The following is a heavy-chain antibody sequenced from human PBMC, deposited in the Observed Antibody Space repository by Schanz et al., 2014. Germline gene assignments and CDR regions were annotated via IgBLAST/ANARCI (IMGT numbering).Heavy chain of an antibody. J-gene: IGHJ6*02. Sequence: LVESGGCVVQPGRSLRLSCAASGFTFSSYGMHWVRQVPGKGLEWVAVVCYDGSKKYYADSVKGRFTTSRDNSKNTMYRLLNSLRAEDTAVYYCLKDLQRELLRDDHYYGMDVWGQGTTVTVSS. D-gene: IGHD1-26*01. V-gene: IGHV3-33*06. CDR3: LKDLQRELLRDDHYYGMDV. CDR1: GFTFSSYG. CDR2: VCYDGSKK.